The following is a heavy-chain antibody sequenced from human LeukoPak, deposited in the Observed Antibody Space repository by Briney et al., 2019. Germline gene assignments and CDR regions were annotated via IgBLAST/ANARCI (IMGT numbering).Heavy chain of an antibody. CDR2: LTGGSDNS. V-gene: IGHV3-23*01. Sequence: GGSLRLSCAASGFTFSSSAMTWVRQAPGKGLEWVSSLTGGSDNSEHADSVKGRFSISRDNSKNTLYLQMNSLTAEDTAVYYCARGRMVRGEFDYWGQGTLVTVSS. CDR3: ARGRMVRGEFDY. D-gene: IGHD3-10*01. J-gene: IGHJ4*02. CDR1: GFTFSSSA.